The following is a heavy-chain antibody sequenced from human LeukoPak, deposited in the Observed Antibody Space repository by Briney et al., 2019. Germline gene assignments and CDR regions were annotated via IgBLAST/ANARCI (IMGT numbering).Heavy chain of an antibody. J-gene: IGHJ1*01. CDR2: IYHSGST. V-gene: IGHV4-38-2*02. Sequence: SETLSLTCTVSGYSISSGYYWGWIRQPPGKGLEWIGSIYHSGSTYYNPSLKSRVTISVDTSKNQFSLKLSSVTAADTAVYYCARKGGVVTAHFQHWGQGTLVTVSS. CDR3: ARKGGVVTAHFQH. CDR1: GYSISSGYY. D-gene: IGHD2-21*02.